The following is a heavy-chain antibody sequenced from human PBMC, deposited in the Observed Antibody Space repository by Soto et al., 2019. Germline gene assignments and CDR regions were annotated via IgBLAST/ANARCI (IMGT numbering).Heavy chain of an antibody. J-gene: IGHJ5*02. Sequence: SETLSLTCVVSGYSISSGYYWGWIRQPPGKGLEWIGSIYHSGTTYYNPSLKSRVTISLDTSRNQFSLKLTSVTAADTAVYYCARSLLTSSWYAGSWGQGTQVTVSS. D-gene: IGHD6-13*01. V-gene: IGHV4-38-2*01. CDR2: IYHSGTT. CDR1: GYSISSGYY. CDR3: ARSLLTSSWYAGS.